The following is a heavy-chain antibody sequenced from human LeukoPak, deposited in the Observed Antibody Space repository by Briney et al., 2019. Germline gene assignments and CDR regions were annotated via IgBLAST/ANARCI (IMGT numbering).Heavy chain of an antibody. CDR3: AKDKSVSADYYFDY. D-gene: IGHD5/OR15-5a*01. CDR1: GFTFGGYA. V-gene: IGHV3-30*04. Sequence: PGGSLRLSCAASGFTFGGYAMHWVRQAPGKGLEWLTVISTDGNDKHYADSVKGRFTVSRDNSKNTLFLQMNNLRTEDTAVYYCAKDKSVSADYYFDYWGQGTLVTVSS. CDR2: ISTDGNDK. J-gene: IGHJ4*02.